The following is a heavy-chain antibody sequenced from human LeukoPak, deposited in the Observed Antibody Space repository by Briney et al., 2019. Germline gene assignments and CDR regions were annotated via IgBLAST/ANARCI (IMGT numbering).Heavy chain of an antibody. Sequence: PGGSLRLSCAASGFTVSSNYMSWVRQAPGKGLEWVSVIYSGGSTYYADSVKGRFTISRDNSKNTLYLQMNSLRAEDTAVYYCARVLTDYYDSSGYYYYYYYMDVWGKGTTVTVSS. J-gene: IGHJ6*03. CDR1: GFTVSSNY. V-gene: IGHV3-53*01. CDR3: ARVLTDYYDSSGYYYYYYYMDV. CDR2: IYSGGST. D-gene: IGHD3-22*01.